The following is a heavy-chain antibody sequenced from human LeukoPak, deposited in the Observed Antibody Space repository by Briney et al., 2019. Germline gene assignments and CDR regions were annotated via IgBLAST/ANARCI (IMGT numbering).Heavy chain of an antibody. Sequence: GGSVKVSCKASGYTFTSYGISWERQAPGQGLEWMGWISAYNGNTNYAQKLQGRVTMTTGTSTSTAYMELRSLRSDDTAVYYCATEKYSSGCEDYWGQGTVVTVSS. J-gene: IGHJ4*02. CDR1: GYTFTSYG. V-gene: IGHV1-18*01. CDR3: ATEKYSSGCEDY. D-gene: IGHD6-19*01. CDR2: ISAYNGNT.